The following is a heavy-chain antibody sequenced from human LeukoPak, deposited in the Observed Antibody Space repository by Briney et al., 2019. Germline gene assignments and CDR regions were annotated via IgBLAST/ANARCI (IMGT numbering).Heavy chain of an antibody. J-gene: IGHJ4*02. CDR3: ARDPSEYSGSYEGYFDY. D-gene: IGHD1-26*01. Sequence: PGGSLRLSCAASEFTVRSNYMSWVRQAPGKGLEWVAVISYDGSNKYYADSVKGRFTISRDNSKNTLYLQMNSLRAEDTAVYYCARDPSEYSGSYEGYFDYWGQGTLVTVSS. CDR2: ISYDGSNK. CDR1: EFTVRSNY. V-gene: IGHV3-30*03.